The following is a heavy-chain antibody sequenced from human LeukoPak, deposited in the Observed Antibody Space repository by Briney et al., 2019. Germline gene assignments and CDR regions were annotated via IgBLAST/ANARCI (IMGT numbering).Heavy chain of an antibody. V-gene: IGHV3-33*01. D-gene: IGHD3-22*01. CDR1: GFTFSSYG. CDR2: IWYDGSNK. Sequence: PGRSLRLSCAASGFTFSSYGMHWVRQAPGKGLEWVAVIWYDGSNKYYADSVKGRFTISRDNSKNTLYLQMNSLRAEDTAVYYCARDDYYDSSGYAGYWGQGTLVTVSS. J-gene: IGHJ4*02. CDR3: ARDDYYDSSGYAGY.